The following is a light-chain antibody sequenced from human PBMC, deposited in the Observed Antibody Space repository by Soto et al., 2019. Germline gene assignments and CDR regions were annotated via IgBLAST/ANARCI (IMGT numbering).Light chain of an antibody. Sequence: EIVLTQSPATLSLSPGERATLSCRASQSVSSYLAWYQQKVGQAPRLLIYDASNRATGIPARFSGSGSGTDFTLTISSLEPEDFAVYYCQQRSNWPPTCGQGTKVDIK. V-gene: IGKV3-11*01. CDR3: QQRSNWPPT. CDR1: QSVSSY. J-gene: IGKJ1*01. CDR2: DAS.